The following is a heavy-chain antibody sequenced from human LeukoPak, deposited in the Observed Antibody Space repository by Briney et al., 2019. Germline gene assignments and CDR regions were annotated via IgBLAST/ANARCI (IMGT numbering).Heavy chain of an antibody. J-gene: IGHJ3*01. D-gene: IGHD2-15*01. V-gene: IGHV3-30*18. CDR2: ISYDGRNK. CDR1: EFTFNNHD. CDR3: AKPRDIDSWAFDV. Sequence: GGSLRLSCAASEFTFNNHDMHWVRQAPGKGLEWVAAISYDGRNKYYADSVKGRFTISRDNSKNTLNLQMNSLRTEDTAVFYCAKPRDIDSWAFDVWGQGTMVTGSS.